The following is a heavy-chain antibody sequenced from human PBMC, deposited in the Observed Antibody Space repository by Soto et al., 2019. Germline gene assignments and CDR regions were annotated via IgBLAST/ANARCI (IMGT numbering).Heavy chain of an antibody. CDR1: GFTFNYYW. D-gene: IGHD2-21*02. Sequence: EVPLVESEGGLVQRGGSLRLSCAASGFTFNYYWMHWVRQAPGQGLVWVSHIHSDGSTTTYADSVKGRFTISRDNAKNKLYLQMNSLRAEETAVYYCVRGDKGGFDLWGQGTTVTVSS. V-gene: IGHV3-74*01. CDR3: VRGDKGGFDL. J-gene: IGHJ3*01. CDR2: IHSDGSTT.